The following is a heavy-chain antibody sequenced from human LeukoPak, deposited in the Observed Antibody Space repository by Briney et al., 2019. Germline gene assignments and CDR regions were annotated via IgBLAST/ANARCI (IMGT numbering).Heavy chain of an antibody. CDR1: GFTFDDYG. D-gene: IGHD5-12*01. CDR2: INWNGGST. V-gene: IGHV3-20*01. CDR3: ARVGYSGYQYYFDY. J-gene: IGHJ4*02. Sequence: GGSLRLSCAASGFTFDDYGMSWVGQAPGKGLEWVSGINWNGGSTGYADSVKGRFTISRDNAKNSLYLQMNSLRAEDTALYHCARVGYSGYQYYFDYWGQGTLVTVSS.